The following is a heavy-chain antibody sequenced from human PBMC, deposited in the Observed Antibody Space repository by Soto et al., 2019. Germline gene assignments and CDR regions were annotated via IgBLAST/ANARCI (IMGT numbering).Heavy chain of an antibody. J-gene: IGHJ4*02. Sequence: GGSVRLSXAASGFTFSSYSMNWVRQAPGKGLEWVSSISSSSSYIYYADSVKGRFTISRDNAKNSLYLQMNSLRAEDTALYYCARPIAAADGDLYYWGQGTLVTVSS. CDR3: ARPIAAADGDLYY. V-gene: IGHV3-21*01. CDR1: GFTFSSYS. D-gene: IGHD6-13*01. CDR2: ISSSSSYI.